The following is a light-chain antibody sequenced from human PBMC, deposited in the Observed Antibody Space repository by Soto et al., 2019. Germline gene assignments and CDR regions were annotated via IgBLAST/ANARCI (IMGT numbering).Light chain of an antibody. J-gene: IGKJ1*01. CDR3: QQSYSTTRT. CDR2: AAS. CDR1: QSISSY. V-gene: IGKV1-39*01. Sequence: QSPSSLSVSVGDRVTITCRASQSISSYLNWYQQRPGKAPKLLIYAASRLQSGVPSRFSGSGSGTDFTLTISSLQPEDFATFYCQQSYSTTRTFGQGTKVDIK.